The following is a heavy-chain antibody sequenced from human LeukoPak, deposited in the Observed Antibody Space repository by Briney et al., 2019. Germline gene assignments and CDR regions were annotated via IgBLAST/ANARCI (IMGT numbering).Heavy chain of an antibody. D-gene: IGHD3-3*01. V-gene: IGHV3-23*01. J-gene: IGHJ4*02. CDR3: AKDEHYDFWSGSDY. Sequence: GGSLRLSCAASGFTFTRYAMTWVRQAPGKGLEWVSTINARGDSTYYADSVKGRFTISRDNSKNTLYVQMNSLGVEDTAVYYCAKDEHYDFWSGSDYWGQGTLVVVSS. CDR1: GFTFTRYA. CDR2: INARGDST.